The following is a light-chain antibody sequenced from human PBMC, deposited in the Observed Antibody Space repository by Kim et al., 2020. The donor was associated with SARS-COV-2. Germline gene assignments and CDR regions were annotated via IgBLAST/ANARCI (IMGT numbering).Light chain of an antibody. CDR3: QSYDSTNVV. V-gene: IGLV6-57*03. CDR1: SGNIADNY. Sequence: GKTVTISCTRSSGNIADNYVQWHQQRPGSAHTTVIYEDNQRPSGVPDRFSGAIDSSSKVATLTISGLKTEDEADYYCQSYDSTNVVFGGGTQLTVL. J-gene: IGLJ2*01. CDR2: EDN.